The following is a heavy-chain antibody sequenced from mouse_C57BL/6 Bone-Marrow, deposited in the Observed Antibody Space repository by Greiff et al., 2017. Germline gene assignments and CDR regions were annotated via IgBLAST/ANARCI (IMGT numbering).Heavy chain of an antibody. Sequence: VQLQQSGAELVRPGASVKLSCTASGFNITDDYMHWVKQRPEQGLEWIGWIDPENGDTEYASKFQGKATITADTSSNTAYLQLSSLTSEDTAVYYCTTPGDWFAYWGQGTLVTVSA. CDR1: GFNITDDY. V-gene: IGHV14-4*01. CDR2: IDPENGDT. J-gene: IGHJ3*01. CDR3: TTPGDWFAY.